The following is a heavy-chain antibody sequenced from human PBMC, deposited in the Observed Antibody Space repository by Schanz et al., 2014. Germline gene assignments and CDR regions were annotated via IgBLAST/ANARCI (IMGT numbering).Heavy chain of an antibody. CDR2: INPSSGTT. CDR3: ARDGEAAAGCDY. D-gene: IGHD6-13*01. J-gene: IGHJ4*02. CDR1: GYTFTSYD. Sequence: QVQLVQSGAEVKKPGASVKVSCKASGYTFTSYDINWVRQAPGQGLEWMGKINPSSGTTRIAQNCQGRLTVTRDTSTSTVNMELSSLRSEDTAVYYCARDGEAAAGCDYWGQGTLVTVSS. V-gene: IGHV1-46*03.